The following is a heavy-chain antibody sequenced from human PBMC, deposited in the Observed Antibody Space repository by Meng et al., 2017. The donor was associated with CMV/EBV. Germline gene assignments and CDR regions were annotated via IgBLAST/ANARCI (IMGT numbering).Heavy chain of an antibody. Sequence: SETLSLTCSVSGGSIRSRSSYWGWIRQPPGKALEWIGSIFHSGSTYYNPFLKSRVSMSVDTSTNYFSLKLSSVTAADTAVYYCARAYQRPYGMDVWGQGTTVTVSS. CDR2: IFHSGST. CDR3: ARAYQRPYGMDV. V-gene: IGHV4-39*07. D-gene: IGHD5-24*01. CDR1: GGSIRSRSSY. J-gene: IGHJ6*02.